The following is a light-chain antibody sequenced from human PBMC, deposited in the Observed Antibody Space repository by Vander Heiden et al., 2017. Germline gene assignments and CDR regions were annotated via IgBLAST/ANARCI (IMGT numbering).Light chain of an antibody. CDR1: QSVLYSSNNKNY. J-gene: IGKJ2*01. Sequence: VITQSPAPLAVSLGERATSNCKSSQSVLYSSNNKNYLAWYQQKPGQPPKLLIYWASTRESGVPDRFSGSGSGTDFTLTISSLQAEDVAVYYCQQYYSTPYTFGQGTKLEIK. CDR3: QQYYSTPYT. V-gene: IGKV4-1*01. CDR2: WAS.